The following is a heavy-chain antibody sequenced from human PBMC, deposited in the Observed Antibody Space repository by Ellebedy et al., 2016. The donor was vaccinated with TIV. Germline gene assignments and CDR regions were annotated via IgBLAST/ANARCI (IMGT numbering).Heavy chain of an antibody. D-gene: IGHD2-15*01. CDR2: INHSGST. V-gene: IGHV4-34*01. Sequence: MPSETLSLTCVVSGGSFSGYYWSWIRQPPGKGLEWIGEINHSGSTNYNPSLKSRVTISVDRSKKQFSLKLTSVTAADTAVYKCARGRGRRYGMDVWGQGTTVTVSS. CDR3: ARGRGRRYGMDV. CDR1: GGSFSGYY. J-gene: IGHJ6*02.